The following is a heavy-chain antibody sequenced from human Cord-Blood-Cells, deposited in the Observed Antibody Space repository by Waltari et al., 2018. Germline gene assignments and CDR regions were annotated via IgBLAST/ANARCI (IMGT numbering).Heavy chain of an antibody. V-gene: IGHV4-30-4*08. CDR2: IYYSGST. Sequence: QVQLQESGPGLVKPSQTLSLTCTVSGVSISSGDYYWSWIRQPPGKGLEWIGYIYYSGSTYYNPSLKSPVTISVDTSKNQFSLKLSSVTAADTAVYYCARTGAIFGVGVFDYWGQGTLVTVSS. J-gene: IGHJ4*02. CDR3: ARTGAIFGVGVFDY. D-gene: IGHD3-3*01. CDR1: GVSISSGDYY.